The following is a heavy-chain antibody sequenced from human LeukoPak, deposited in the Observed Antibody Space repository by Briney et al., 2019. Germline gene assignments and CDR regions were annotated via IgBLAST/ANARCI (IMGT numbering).Heavy chain of an antibody. CDR3: AKADLATVTTPFDY. D-gene: IGHD4-17*01. J-gene: IGHJ4*02. Sequence: PGGSLRLSCAASGFTVSSSYMSWVRQAPGKGLDWVSVIYAGGSTYYADSVKGRFTISRDNSKNTLYLQMNSLRAEDTAVYYCAKADLATVTTPFDYWGQGTLVTVSS. CDR1: GFTVSSSY. CDR2: IYAGGST. V-gene: IGHV3-66*01.